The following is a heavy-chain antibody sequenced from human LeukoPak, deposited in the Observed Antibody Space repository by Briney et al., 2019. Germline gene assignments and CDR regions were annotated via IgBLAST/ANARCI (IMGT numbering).Heavy chain of an antibody. CDR3: ARDQYGEYANDY. CDR2: ISSNGDYI. V-gene: IGHV3-21*01. D-gene: IGHD4-17*01. J-gene: IGHJ4*01. CDR1: GFTFTTYS. Sequence: PGGSLRLSCAASGFTFTTYSMNWVRQAPGKGLEWVSSISSNGDYIYYADSLKGRFTISRDNAKNSLYLQMNSLRAEDTAVYYCARDQYGEYANDYPGHGTLVTVSS.